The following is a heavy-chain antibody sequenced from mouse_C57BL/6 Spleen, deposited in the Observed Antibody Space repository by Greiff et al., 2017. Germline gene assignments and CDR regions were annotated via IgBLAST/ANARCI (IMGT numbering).Heavy chain of an antibody. CDR2: INPNNGGT. V-gene: IGHV1-22*01. Sequence: VQLVESGPELVKPGASVKMSCKASGYTFTDYNMHWVKQSHGKSLEWIGYINPNNGGTSYNQKFKGKATLTVNKSSSTAYMELRSLTSEDSAVYYCARRYGYEGAMDYWGQGTSVTVSS. J-gene: IGHJ4*01. D-gene: IGHD2-2*01. CDR1: GYTFTDYN. CDR3: ARRYGYEGAMDY.